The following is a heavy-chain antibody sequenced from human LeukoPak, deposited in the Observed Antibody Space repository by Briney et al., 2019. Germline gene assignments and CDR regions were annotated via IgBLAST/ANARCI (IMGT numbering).Heavy chain of an antibody. D-gene: IGHD6-13*01. CDR1: GFTVSSNY. CDR2: IYSGGST. J-gene: IGHJ6*03. V-gene: IGHV3-53*01. CDR3: ARSLAAAGPYYYYYYMDV. Sequence: GGSLRLSCTASGFTVSSNYMSWVRQAPGQGLEWDSVIYSGGSTYYADSVKGRFTISRDNSKNTLYLQMNSLRAEDTAVYYCARSLAAAGPYYYYYYMDVWGKGTTVTVSS.